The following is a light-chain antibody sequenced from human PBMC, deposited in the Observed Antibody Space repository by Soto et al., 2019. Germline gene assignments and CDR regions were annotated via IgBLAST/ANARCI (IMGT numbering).Light chain of an antibody. Sequence: QSALTQPASVSGSPGQSITISCTGTSSDIGSYNIVAWYQQHPGKAPKLIIYEGSRRPSGISNRFSGSKSGNTASLTISGLQAEDAADYHCCSYAGTSTFVIFGGGTKLTVL. V-gene: IGLV2-23*01. CDR1: SSDIGSYNI. J-gene: IGLJ2*01. CDR3: CSYAGTSTFVI. CDR2: EGS.